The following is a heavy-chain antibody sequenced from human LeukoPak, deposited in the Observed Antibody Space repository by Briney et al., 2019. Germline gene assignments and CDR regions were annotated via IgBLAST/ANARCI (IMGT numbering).Heavy chain of an antibody. V-gene: IGHV4-34*01. CDR2: INHSGST. J-gene: IGHJ4*02. D-gene: IGHD4-17*01. CDR3: ASSSYYGDPPYYYFDY. Sequence: SETLSLTCAVYGGSFSGYYWSWIRQPPGKGLEWIGEINHSGSTNYNPSLKSRVTISVDTSKNQFSLKLSSVTAADTAVYYCASSSYYGDPPYYYFDYWGQGTLVTVSS. CDR1: GGSFSGYY.